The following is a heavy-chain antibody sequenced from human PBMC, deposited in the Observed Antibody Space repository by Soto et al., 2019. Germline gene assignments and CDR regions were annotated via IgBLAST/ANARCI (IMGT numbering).Heavy chain of an antibody. J-gene: IGHJ5*02. Sequence: SETLSLTCAVSGGSIISRGDSWSLIRQPPGKGLEWIGYIYHSGSTYYNPSLKSRVTISVDRSKNQFSMKLSSVTAADTAVYYCDRGKNRYVVTPSPNWFDPWGQGTLVNV. CDR1: GGSIISRGDS. CDR3: DRGKNRYVVTPSPNWFDP. D-gene: IGHD3-22*01. CDR2: IYHSGST. V-gene: IGHV4-30-2*01.